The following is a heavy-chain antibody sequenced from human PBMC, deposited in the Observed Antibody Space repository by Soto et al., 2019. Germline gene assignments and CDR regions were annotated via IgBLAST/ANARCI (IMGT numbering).Heavy chain of an antibody. V-gene: IGHV1-69*04. CDR1: GGTFSSYT. J-gene: IGHJ5*02. CDR2: IIPILGIA. CDR3: ARDLGHYYGSGSPHLRTRWFDP. Sequence: GASVKVSCKASGGTFSSYTISWVRQAPGQGLEWMGRIIPILGIANYAQKFQGRVTITADKSTSTAYMELSSLRSEDTAVYYCARDLGHYYGSGSPHLRTRWFDPWGQGTLVTVSS. D-gene: IGHD3-10*01.